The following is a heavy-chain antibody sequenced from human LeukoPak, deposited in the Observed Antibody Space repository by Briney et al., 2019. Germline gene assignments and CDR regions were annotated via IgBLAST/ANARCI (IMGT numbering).Heavy chain of an antibody. CDR2: LSGDGSDT. Sequence: GGSLRLSCQASGSTFSTFPMSWVRQAPGKGLEWVSTLSGDGSDTHYADSVKGRFTISRDTSKNTLFLQMSSLRADDTAIYYCTKGGHGDYWGQGTLVTVSS. CDR3: TKGGHGDY. J-gene: IGHJ4*02. CDR1: GSTFSTFP. V-gene: IGHV3-23*01. D-gene: IGHD2-21*02.